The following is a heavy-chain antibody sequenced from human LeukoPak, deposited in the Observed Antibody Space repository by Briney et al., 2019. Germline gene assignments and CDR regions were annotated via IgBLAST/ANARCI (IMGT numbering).Heavy chain of an antibody. CDR1: GFTLSRHS. Sequence: PGGSLRLSCAASGFTLSRHSMNWVRQAPGKGLEWVSYISISGSTIHYADSVKGRFTISRDNAKNSLYLQMNSLRDEDTAVYYCATVEDYDRPSDVWGQGTTVTVSS. CDR3: ATVEDYDRPSDV. D-gene: IGHD3-22*01. V-gene: IGHV3-48*02. CDR2: ISISGSTI. J-gene: IGHJ6*02.